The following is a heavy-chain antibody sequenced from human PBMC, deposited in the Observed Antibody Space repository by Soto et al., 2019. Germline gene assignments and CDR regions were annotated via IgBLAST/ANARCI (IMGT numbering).Heavy chain of an antibody. V-gene: IGHV3-21*01. D-gene: IGHD2-8*01. CDR2: ISSSSSYI. CDR3: AKARQDVVLMVALDS. Sequence: PGGSLRLSCAASGFTFSSYSMNWVRQAPGNGLEWVSSISSSSSYIYYADSVKGRFTISRDNAKNSLYLQMNSLRPEDTAVYYCAKARQDVVLMVALDSWGQGSLAPVSP. CDR1: GFTFSSYS. J-gene: IGHJ4*02.